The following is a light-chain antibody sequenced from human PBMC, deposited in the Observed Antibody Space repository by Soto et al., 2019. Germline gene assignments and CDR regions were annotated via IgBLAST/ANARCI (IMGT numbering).Light chain of an antibody. J-gene: IGLJ2*01. V-gene: IGLV2-11*01. CDR2: DVS. Sequence: QSALTQPRSVSGSPGQSVTISCTGTTSDVGGYNSVSWYQQHPGKAPKLMIFDVSKRPSGVPDRFSGSKSGNTASLTISGLQAEDEADYYCCSYAGRYTLLFGGGTQLNV. CDR3: CSYAGRYTLL. CDR1: TSDVGGYNS.